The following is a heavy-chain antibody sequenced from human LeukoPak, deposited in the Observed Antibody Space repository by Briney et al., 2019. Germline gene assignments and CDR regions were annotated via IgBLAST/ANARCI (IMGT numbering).Heavy chain of an antibody. J-gene: IGHJ3*02. CDR1: GGSFSGYY. CDR3: AREHFVRYFDWSNAFDI. CDR2: INHSGST. D-gene: IGHD3-9*01. Sequence: SETLSLTCAVYGGSFSGYYWSWIRQPPGKGLEWIGEINHSGSTNYNPSLKSRVTISVDTSKNQFSLKLSSVTAADTVVYYCAREHFVRYFDWSNAFDIWGQGTMVTVSS. V-gene: IGHV4-34*01.